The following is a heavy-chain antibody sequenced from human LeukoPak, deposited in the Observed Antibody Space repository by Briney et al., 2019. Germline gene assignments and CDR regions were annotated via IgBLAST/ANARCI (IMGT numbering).Heavy chain of an antibody. CDR1: GFTVSSNY. CDR2: IYSGGDT. D-gene: IGHD1-26*01. J-gene: IGHJ6*02. CDR3: AKDVSSGSDYSYYYYGMDV. V-gene: IGHV3-66*01. Sequence: PGGSLRLSCAASGFTVSSNYMGWVRQAPGKGLEWVSVIYSGGDTYYADSVKGRFTISRDNAKNSLYLQMNSLRAEDTAVYYCAKDVSSGSDYSYYYYGMDVWGQGTTVIVSS.